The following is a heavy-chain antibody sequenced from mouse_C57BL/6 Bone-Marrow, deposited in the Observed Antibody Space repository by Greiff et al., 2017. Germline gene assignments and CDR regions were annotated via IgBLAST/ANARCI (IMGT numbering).Heavy chain of an antibody. Sequence: QVHVKQPGAELVKPGASVKLSCKASGYTFTSYWMHWVKQSPGQGLEWIGMIHPNSGSTNYNEKFKSKATLTVDKSSSTAYMQLSSLTSEDSAVYYWAREYDYEYYYAMDYWGQGTSVTVSS. CDR1: GYTFTSYW. V-gene: IGHV1-64*01. CDR3: AREYDYEYYYAMDY. CDR2: IHPNSGST. D-gene: IGHD2-4*01. J-gene: IGHJ4*01.